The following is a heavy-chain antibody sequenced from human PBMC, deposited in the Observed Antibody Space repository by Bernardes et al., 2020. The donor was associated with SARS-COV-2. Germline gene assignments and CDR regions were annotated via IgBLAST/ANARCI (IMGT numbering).Heavy chain of an antibody. Sequence: SETLSLTCTVSGGSISSYYWSWIRQPPGKGLEWIGYIYYSGSTNYNPSLKSRVTISVDTSKNQFSLKLSSVTAADTAVYYCACGGRPLVTPWYFDYWGQGTLVTVSS. CDR1: GGSISSYY. CDR2: IYYSGST. V-gene: IGHV4-59*01. CDR3: ACGGRPLVTPWYFDY. D-gene: IGHD2-21*01. J-gene: IGHJ4*02.